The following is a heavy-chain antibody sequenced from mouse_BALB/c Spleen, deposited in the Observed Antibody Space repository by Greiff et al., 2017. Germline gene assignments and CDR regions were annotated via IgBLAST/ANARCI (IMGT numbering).Heavy chain of an antibody. J-gene: IGHJ2*01. D-gene: IGHD2-3*01. CDR3: TRWDGMFDY. CDR2: IYPGSGSI. CDR1: GYTFTSYW. Sequence: LKQPGSELVRPGASVKLSCKASGYTFTSYWMHWVKQRHGQGLEWIGNIYPGSGSIIYDEKFKSKGTLTVDTSSSTAYMHLSSLTSEDSAVYYCTRWDGMFDYWGQGTTLTVSS. V-gene: IGHV1S22*01.